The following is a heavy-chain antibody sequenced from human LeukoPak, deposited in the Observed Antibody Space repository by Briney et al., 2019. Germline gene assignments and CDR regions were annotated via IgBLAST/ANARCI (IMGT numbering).Heavy chain of an antibody. V-gene: IGHV3-30-3*01. J-gene: IGHJ5*02. CDR2: ISYDGSNK. CDR3: ARQGQTRGDNYYDSSGYYHKRLLIHWFDP. Sequence: GRSLRLSCAASGFTFSSYAMHWVRQAPGKGLEWVAVISYDGSNKYYADSVKGRFTISRDNSKNTLYLQMNSLRAEDTAVYYCARQGQTRGDNYYDSSGYYHKRLLIHWFDPWGQGTLVTVSS. D-gene: IGHD3-22*01. CDR1: GFTFSSYA.